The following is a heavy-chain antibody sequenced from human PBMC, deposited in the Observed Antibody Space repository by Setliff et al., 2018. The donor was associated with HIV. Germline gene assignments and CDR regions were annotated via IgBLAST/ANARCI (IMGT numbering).Heavy chain of an antibody. V-gene: IGHV4-59*11. CDR2: LFHTGHT. CDR3: ARGGVTAVWDLTD. Sequence: SETLSLTCIVSGASFTDHYWSWIRQPPGKGLEWIGYLFHTGHTDYNPSLESRVTISVDRSKNQFSLQLTSVTAADTAVYYCARGGVTAVWDLTDWGQGILGT. D-gene: IGHD2-21*02. CDR1: GASFTDHY. J-gene: IGHJ4*02.